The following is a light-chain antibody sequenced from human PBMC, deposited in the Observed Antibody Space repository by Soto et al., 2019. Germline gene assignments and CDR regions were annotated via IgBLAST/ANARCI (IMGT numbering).Light chain of an antibody. V-gene: IGKV3-20*01. Sequence: EIVLRQSPGTLSLSPGERATLSCRASQSVSSSYLAWYQQKPGQAPRLLIYGASSRAPGIQDRFSGSGSGTDFTLIISRLEPEDLTMHYCQQYGSLPSTLGQGTKVDSK. J-gene: IGKJ1*01. CDR1: QSVSSSY. CDR2: GAS. CDR3: QQYGSLPST.